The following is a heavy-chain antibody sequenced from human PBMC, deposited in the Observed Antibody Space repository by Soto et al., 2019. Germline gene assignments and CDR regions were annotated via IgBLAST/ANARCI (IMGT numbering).Heavy chain of an antibody. CDR3: ARDQSDSGSYYVNAFDI. CDR1: GDSVSSNSAA. D-gene: IGHD1-26*01. CDR2: TYYRSKWYN. J-gene: IGHJ3*02. Sequence: QTLSLTCVISGDSVSSNSAAWNWIRQSPSRGLEWLGRTYYRSKWYNDYAVSVKSRITINPDTSKNQFSLQLNSVTPEDTAVYYCARDQSDSGSYYVNAFDIWGQGTMVTVS. V-gene: IGHV6-1*01.